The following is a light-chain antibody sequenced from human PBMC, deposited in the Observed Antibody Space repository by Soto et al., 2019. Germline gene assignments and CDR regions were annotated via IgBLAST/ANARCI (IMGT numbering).Light chain of an antibody. J-gene: IGKJ1*01. CDR1: QSVDSW. CDR2: KAS. CDR3: QQYNDYSRV. Sequence: DIQMTQSPSTLSASIGDRVTITCRASQSVDSWLAWYQQQPGKAPKLLIYKASSLQTGVPSRFSGSGSGTEFTLTIRSLQPDDFGTYYCQQYNDYSRVFGQGTKVEIK. V-gene: IGKV1-5*03.